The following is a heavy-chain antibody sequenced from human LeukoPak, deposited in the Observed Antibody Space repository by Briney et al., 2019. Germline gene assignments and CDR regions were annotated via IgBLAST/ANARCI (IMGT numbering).Heavy chain of an antibody. CDR2: MNPNSGNT. D-gene: IGHD3-9*01. Sequence: ASVKVSCEASGYSFTSFDINWVRQATGQGLEWVGWMNPNSGNTGYAQKFQGRVTMTRNTSITTAYMELSSLGSDDTAVYYCARVTRYYYGMDIWGQGTTVTVSS. J-gene: IGHJ6*02. V-gene: IGHV1-8*02. CDR3: ARVTRYYYGMDI. CDR1: GYSFTSFD.